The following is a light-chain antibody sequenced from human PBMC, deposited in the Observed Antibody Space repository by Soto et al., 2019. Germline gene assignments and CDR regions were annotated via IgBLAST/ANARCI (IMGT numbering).Light chain of an antibody. CDR3: KQYNSYSMT. J-gene: IGKJ1*01. CDR2: AAS. CDR1: QSISSY. Sequence: DIQMTQSPSSLSASVGDRVTITCRASQSISSYLNWYQQKPGKAPKLLIYAASSLQSGVQSRFSGSGSGTDFTLTIRNLQPDDFATYYCKQYNSYSMTFGQGTKVDIK. V-gene: IGKV1-39*01.